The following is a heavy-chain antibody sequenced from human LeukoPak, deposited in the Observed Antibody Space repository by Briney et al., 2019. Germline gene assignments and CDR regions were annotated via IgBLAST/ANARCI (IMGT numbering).Heavy chain of an antibody. CDR1: GYSFTSYW. J-gene: IGHJ4*02. Sequence: PGESLKISCKGSGYSFTSYWIGWVRQMPGKGLEWMGVIYPGDSDTRYSPSFQGQVTISADKSISTAYLQWSSLKASDTAMYYCARAYYDILTGYWTPHDYWGQGTLVTVSS. CDR3: ARAYYDILTGYWTPHDY. D-gene: IGHD3-9*01. V-gene: IGHV5-51*01. CDR2: IYPGDSDT.